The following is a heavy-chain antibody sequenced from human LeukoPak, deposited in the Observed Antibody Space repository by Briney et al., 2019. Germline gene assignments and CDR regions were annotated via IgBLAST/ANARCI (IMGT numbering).Heavy chain of an antibody. CDR3: ASGKGRNWGSLGYYYYMDV. CDR1: GDSVSSNSAA. Sequence: SQTLSLTCAISGDSVSSNSAAWNWIRQSPSRGLEWLGRTYYRSKWYNDYAVSVKSRITINPDTSKNQFSLQLNSVTPEDTAVYYCASGKGRNWGSLGYYYYMDVWGKGTTVTVSS. D-gene: IGHD7-27*01. CDR2: TYYRSKWYN. J-gene: IGHJ6*03. V-gene: IGHV6-1*01.